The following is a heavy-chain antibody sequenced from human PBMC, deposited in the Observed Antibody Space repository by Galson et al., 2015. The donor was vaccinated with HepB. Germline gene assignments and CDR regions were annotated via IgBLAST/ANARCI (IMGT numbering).Heavy chain of an antibody. D-gene: IGHD6-19*01. J-gene: IGHJ4*02. CDR3: ARDKGSGWYPDY. CDR1: GFTFSSYG. Sequence: SLRLSCAASGFTFSSYGMHWVRQAPGKGLEWVAVIWYDGSNKYYADSVKGRFTISRDNSKNTLYLQMNSLRAEDTAVYYCARDKGSGWYPDYWGQGTLVTVSS. CDR2: IWYDGSNK. V-gene: IGHV3-33*08.